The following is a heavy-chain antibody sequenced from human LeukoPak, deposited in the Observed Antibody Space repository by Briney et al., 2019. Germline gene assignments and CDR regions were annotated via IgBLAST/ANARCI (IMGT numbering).Heavy chain of an antibody. V-gene: IGHV4-39*01. J-gene: IGHJ3*02. CDR2: IHYSGTT. Sequence: SETLSLTCTVSGGSISSSSHYWGWIRQPPGKGMEWIGDIHYSGTTYYNPSLKSRVTISVDTSKNQFSLKLTSVTAADTAVYYCARRAGGYRAFDIWGQGTMVTVSS. CDR3: ARRAGGYRAFDI. CDR1: GGSISSSSHY. D-gene: IGHD6-13*01.